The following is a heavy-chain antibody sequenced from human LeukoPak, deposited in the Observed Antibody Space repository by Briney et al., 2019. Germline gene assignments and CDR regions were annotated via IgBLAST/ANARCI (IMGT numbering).Heavy chain of an antibody. CDR1: GFTLSSYA. CDR2: SSGSGGGT. Sequence: PGGSLRLSCAASGFTLSSYAMTWVRQAPGKGLEWVSISSGSGGGTYYADSVKGRFTISRDNSKNTLYLQTNSLRAEDTAVYYRARRGAAGTYYFDYWGQGTLVTVSS. D-gene: IGHD6-13*01. V-gene: IGHV3-23*01. CDR3: ARRGAAGTYYFDY. J-gene: IGHJ4*02.